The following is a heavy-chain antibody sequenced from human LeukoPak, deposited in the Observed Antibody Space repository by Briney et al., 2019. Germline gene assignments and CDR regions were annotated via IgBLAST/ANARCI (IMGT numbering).Heavy chain of an antibody. J-gene: IGHJ5*02. V-gene: IGHV4-30-4*07. D-gene: IGHD3-22*01. CDR3: ARGGDSSGYEGRFDP. CDR1: GGSISRSGYS. Sequence: PSETLSLTCAVSGGSISRSGYSWSWIRRPPGKGLEWIGYIYYTGSTYYNPSLKSRLTISLDTSKNQFSLKLSSVTAADTAVYYCARGGDSSGYEGRFDPWGQGTLVTVSS. CDR2: IYYTGST.